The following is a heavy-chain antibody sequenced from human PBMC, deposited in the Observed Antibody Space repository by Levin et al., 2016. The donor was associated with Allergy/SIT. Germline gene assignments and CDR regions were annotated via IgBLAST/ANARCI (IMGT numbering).Heavy chain of an antibody. J-gene: IGHJ4*02. CDR1: GYTFSSYG. V-gene: IGHV1-18*04. D-gene: IGHD6-13*01. CDR3: ARGGLIAAAGTPGAFDY. CDR2: ISAYTGNT. Sequence: ASVKVSCKASGYTFSSYGYSWVRQAPGQGPEWMAWISAYTGNTNYAQKFQGRVTMTRDTSTSTVYMELSSLRSEDTAVYYCARGGLIAAAGTPGAFDYWGQGTLVTVSS.